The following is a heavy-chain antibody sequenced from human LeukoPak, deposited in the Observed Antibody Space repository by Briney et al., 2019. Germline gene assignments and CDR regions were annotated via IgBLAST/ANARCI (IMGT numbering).Heavy chain of an antibody. D-gene: IGHD6-13*01. CDR1: GYTFTSYY. V-gene: IGHV1-46*01. Sequence: ASVKVSCEASGYTFTSYYMHWVRQAPGQGLEWMGIINPSGGSTSYAQKFQGRVTMTRDMSTSTVYMELSSLRSEDTAVYYCARDKGIAARHDAFDIWGQGTMVTVSS. J-gene: IGHJ3*02. CDR3: ARDKGIAARHDAFDI. CDR2: INPSGGST.